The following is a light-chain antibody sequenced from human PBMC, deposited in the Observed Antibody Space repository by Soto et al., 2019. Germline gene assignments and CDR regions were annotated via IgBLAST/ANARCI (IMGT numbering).Light chain of an antibody. J-gene: IGKJ2*01. Sequence: DIQITQSPSTQSASVGDRVTITCRATQSVSRWLAWYQQKPGRAPKLLIYDASTLESGVPSRFSGGGSGTQFTLTISSLQPEDFATYYCQQYNLYLSYTFGQGTKLQIK. CDR3: QQYNLYLSYT. V-gene: IGKV1-5*01. CDR2: DAS. CDR1: QSVSRW.